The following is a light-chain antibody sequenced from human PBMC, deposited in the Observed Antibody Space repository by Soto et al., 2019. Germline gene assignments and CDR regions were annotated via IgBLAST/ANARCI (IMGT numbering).Light chain of an antibody. CDR1: QFVSSR. J-gene: IGKJ1*01. V-gene: IGKV3-15*01. CDR2: DTS. Sequence: EIVVTQSPATLSASPGERVTLSCRASQFVSSRLAWYQQRPGQVPRLLIYDTSTRAPGISARFSGSGSGAEFTLTISTLQYEDVAVYYWQEYIHWPPGMFGQGTTVDMK. CDR3: QEYIHWPPGM.